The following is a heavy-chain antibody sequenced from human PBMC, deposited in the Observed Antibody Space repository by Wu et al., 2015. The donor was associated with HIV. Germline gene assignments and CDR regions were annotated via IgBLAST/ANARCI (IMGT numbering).Heavy chain of an antibody. CDR2: IIPIFGTA. CDR1: GGTFSSYA. V-gene: IGHV1-69*05. D-gene: IGHD6-19*01. J-gene: IGHJ3*01. Sequence: QVQLVQSGAEVKKPGSSVKVSCKASGGTFSSYAISWVRQAPGQGLEWMGGIIPIFGTANYAQKFQGRVTMTRNTSISTAYMELSSLRSEDTAVYYCARAYSSGWHDLFPHAFDVWGQGTMVTVSS. CDR3: ARAYSSGWHDLFPHAFDV.